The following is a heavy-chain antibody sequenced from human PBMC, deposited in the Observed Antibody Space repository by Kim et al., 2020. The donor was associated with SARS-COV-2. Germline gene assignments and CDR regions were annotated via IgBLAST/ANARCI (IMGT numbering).Heavy chain of an antibody. V-gene: IGHV1-46*01. D-gene: IGHD2-2*01. Sequence: QKFQGRVTMTRDTSTSTVYMELSSLRSEDTAVYYCARDCSSTSCYGSFDYWGQGTLVTVSS. CDR3: ARDCSSTSCYGSFDY. J-gene: IGHJ4*02.